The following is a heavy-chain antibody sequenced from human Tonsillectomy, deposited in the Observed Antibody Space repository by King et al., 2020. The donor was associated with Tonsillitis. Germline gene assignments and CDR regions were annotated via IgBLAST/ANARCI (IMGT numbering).Heavy chain of an antibody. CDR1: GYTFPAFC. Sequence: QLVQSGAEVKKPGASVKVSCKASGYTFPAFCIHWVRQAPGQGLEWMGWINPNSGGTNFAQKFQGRVTMTRDTSISTAYMELSSLRSDDTAVYYCARGCGVVRPRDWFDSWGQGTLVTVSS. CDR2: INPNSGGT. D-gene: IGHD2-21*01. J-gene: IGHJ5*01. CDR3: ARGCGVVRPRDWFDS. V-gene: IGHV1-2*02.